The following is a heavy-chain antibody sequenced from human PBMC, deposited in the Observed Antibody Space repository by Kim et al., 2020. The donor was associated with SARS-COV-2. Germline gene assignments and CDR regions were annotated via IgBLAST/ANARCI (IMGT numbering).Heavy chain of an antibody. CDR3: ARGSGCSSTNCHTYNRFDP. D-gene: IGHD2-2*01. CDR1: GGSFSAYY. CDR2: INHSGST. J-gene: IGHJ5*02. V-gene: IGHV4-34*01. Sequence: SETLSLTCAVYGGSFSAYYWTWIRQSPGKGVEWIGEINHSGSTNYNPSFKSRVTILVDTSKNQFSLKLSSVTAADTAVYYCARGSGCSSTNCHTYNRFDPWGLGTPVTVSS.